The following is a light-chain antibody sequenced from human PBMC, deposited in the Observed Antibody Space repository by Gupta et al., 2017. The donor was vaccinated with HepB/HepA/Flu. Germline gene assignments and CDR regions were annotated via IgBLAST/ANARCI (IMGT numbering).Light chain of an antibody. CDR1: SSDVGGYNY. J-gene: IGLJ2*01. CDR3: SSYTSSSTLEV. V-gene: IGLV2-14*01. Sequence: QSAPPQSVSVSVSAGQSITIPCTVTSSDVGGYNYVSWYQQHPGKAPKLTIYDVSNRPSGVSNRFAGSKSGNTASLTISGLQAEDEADYYCSSYTSSSTLEVFGGGTKLTVL. CDR2: DVS.